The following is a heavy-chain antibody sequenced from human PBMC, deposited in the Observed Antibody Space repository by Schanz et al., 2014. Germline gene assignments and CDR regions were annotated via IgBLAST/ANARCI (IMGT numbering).Heavy chain of an antibody. CDR1: GFSFSTYG. V-gene: IGHV3-48*01. CDR3: ARGVRIDY. Sequence: EVRLVESGGGLVKPGGSLRLSCAASGFSFSTYGMTWVRQAPGKGLEWVSYISGSSSTKYYADSVKGRFTISRDNGKKSLYLQMNSLTAEDTAVYYCARGVRIDYWGQGTLVTVSS. D-gene: IGHD3-3*01. J-gene: IGHJ4*02. CDR2: ISGSSSTK.